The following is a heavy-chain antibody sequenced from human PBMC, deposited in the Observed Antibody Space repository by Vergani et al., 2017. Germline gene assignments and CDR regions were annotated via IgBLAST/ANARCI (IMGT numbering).Heavy chain of an antibody. CDR2: IYYSGST. D-gene: IGHD6-13*01. J-gene: IGHJ4*02. CDR1: GGSISSSSYY. CDR3: ARRGIAAPIDY. Sequence: QLQLQESGPGLVNPSEPLSLTCTVSGGSISSSSYYWGWTRQPQGKGLEWIGRIYYSGSTYYTPSLKSRVTISVDTSKNQFSLKLSSVTAADTAVYYCARRGIAAPIDYWGQGSLVSVSS. V-gene: IGHV4-39*01.